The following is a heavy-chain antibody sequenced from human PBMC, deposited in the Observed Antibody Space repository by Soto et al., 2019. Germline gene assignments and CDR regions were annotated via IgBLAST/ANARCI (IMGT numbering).Heavy chain of an antibody. CDR1: GGSFSGYY. Sequence: QVQLQQWGAGLLKPSETLSLTCAVYGGSFSGYYWSWIRQPPGKGLEWIGEINHSGSTNYNPSLKSRVTISVGTSKNQFTLQLSSVTAADTAVYYCARERTVLLWFGESSWFDPWGQGTLVTVSS. J-gene: IGHJ5*02. V-gene: IGHV4-34*01. D-gene: IGHD3-10*01. CDR3: ARERTVLLWFGESSWFDP. CDR2: INHSGST.